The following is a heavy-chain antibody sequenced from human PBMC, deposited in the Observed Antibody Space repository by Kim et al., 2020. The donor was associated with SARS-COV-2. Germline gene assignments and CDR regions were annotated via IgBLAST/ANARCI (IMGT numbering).Heavy chain of an antibody. CDR2: IIPIFGTA. J-gene: IGHJ5*02. CDR1: GGTFSSYA. CDR3: AREVGYCSSTSCSLNWFDP. D-gene: IGHD2-2*03. V-gene: IGHV1-69*06. Sequence: SVKVSCKASGGTFSSYAISWVRQAPGQGLEWMGGIIPIFGTANYAQKFQGRVTITADKSTSTAYMELSSLRSEDTAVYYCAREVGYCSSTSCSLNWFDPWGQGTLVTVSS.